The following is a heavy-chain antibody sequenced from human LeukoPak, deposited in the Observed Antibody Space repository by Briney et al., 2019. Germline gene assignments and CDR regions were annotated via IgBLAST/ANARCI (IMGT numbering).Heavy chain of an antibody. CDR3: ATRKCLGCQLFYLDY. J-gene: IGHJ4*02. D-gene: IGHD3-16*01. CDR1: GFTFGSSS. Sequence: PGGSLRLSCAASGFTFGSSSMSLVRQTPGQGLQWVANINQDGSETYYVDSVKGRFTIPRDNAKNSLYLQMDSLRADDSALYYCATRKCLGCQLFYLDYWGQGSLVTVSS. CDR2: INQDGSET. V-gene: IGHV3-7*01.